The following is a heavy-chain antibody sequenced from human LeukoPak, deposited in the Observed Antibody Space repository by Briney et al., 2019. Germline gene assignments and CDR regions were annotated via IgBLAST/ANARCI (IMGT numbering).Heavy chain of an antibody. D-gene: IGHD3/OR15-3a*01. CDR2: IYYSGNT. CDR1: GGSFSGYY. Sequence: SETLSLTCAVYGGSFSGYYWSWIRQPPGKGLEWIGSIYYSGNTYYNASLKSRVTISIDTSKNQFSLKLTSVTAADTAVYYCARQTGSGLFILPGGQGTLVTVSS. CDR3: ARQTGSGLFILP. J-gene: IGHJ4*02. V-gene: IGHV4-34*01.